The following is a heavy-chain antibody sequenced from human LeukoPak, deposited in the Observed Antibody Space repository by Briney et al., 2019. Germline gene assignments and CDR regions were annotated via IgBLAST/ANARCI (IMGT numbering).Heavy chain of an antibody. J-gene: IGHJ5*02. CDR1: GYSFTSYW. CDR3: ARHTYDFWSGYYRHNWFDP. D-gene: IGHD3-3*01. Sequence: PGESLKISCKGSGYSFTSYWIGGVRQMPGKCLDWMGNIYHGDSDTRYSPSLQGQVTISADKSISTAYLQWSSLKASDTAMYYCARHTYDFWSGYYRHNWFDPWGQGTLATVSS. CDR2: IYHGDSDT. V-gene: IGHV5-51*01.